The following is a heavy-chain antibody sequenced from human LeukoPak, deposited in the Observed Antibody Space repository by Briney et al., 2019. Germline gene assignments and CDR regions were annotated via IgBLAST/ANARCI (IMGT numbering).Heavy chain of an antibody. V-gene: IGHV3-30*02. Sequence: SGGSLRLSCAASGFTFSSYGMHWVRQAPGKGLEWVAFIRYDGSNKYYADPVKGRFTISRDNSKNTLYLQMNSLGAEDTAVYYCAKGLVAAEGDYYFDYWGQGTLVTVSS. D-gene: IGHD2-15*01. CDR2: IRYDGSNK. CDR3: AKGLVAAEGDYYFDY. CDR1: GFTFSSYG. J-gene: IGHJ4*02.